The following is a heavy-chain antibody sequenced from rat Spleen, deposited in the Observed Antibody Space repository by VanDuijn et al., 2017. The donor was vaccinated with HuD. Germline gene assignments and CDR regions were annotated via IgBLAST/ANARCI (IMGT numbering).Heavy chain of an antibody. CDR2: MYYDGDT. J-gene: IGHJ4*01. D-gene: IGHD5-1*01. V-gene: IGHV2-63*01. Sequence: QVLLQESGPGLVQPSQTLSLTCTVSGFSLSNYGVIWVRQPSGKGPEWMGRMYYDGDTAYNSAFKSRLSISRDTSKNQVFLKMSSLQTDDTGTYYCTRDPPGSSGVIDAWGQGASVTVSS. CDR1: GFSLSNYG. CDR3: TRDPPGSSGVIDA.